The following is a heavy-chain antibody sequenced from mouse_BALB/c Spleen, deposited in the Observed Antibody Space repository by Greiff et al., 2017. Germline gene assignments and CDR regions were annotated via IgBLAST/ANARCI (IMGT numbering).Heavy chain of an antibody. CDR1: GFNIKDYY. CDR3: NACGGNYKDPDY. D-gene: IGHD1-1*02. CDR2: IDPENGDT. J-gene: IGHJ2*01. V-gene: IGHV14-4*02. Sequence: EVKLQESGAELVRSGASVKLSCTASGFNIKDYYMHWVKQRPEQGLEWIGWIDPENGDTEYAPKFQGKATMTADTSSNTAYLQLSSLTSEDTAVYYCNACGGNYKDPDYWGQGTTLTVSS.